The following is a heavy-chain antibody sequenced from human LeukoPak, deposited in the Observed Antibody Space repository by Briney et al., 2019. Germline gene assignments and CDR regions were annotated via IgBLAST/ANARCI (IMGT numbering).Heavy chain of an antibody. D-gene: IGHD4-17*01. CDR3: ATGREVNDYGDYYYYYYMDV. CDR2: SYSGGST. CDR1: GVTVSSNY. Sequence: PGGSLRLSCAASGVTVSSNYMSWVRQAPGKGLEWVSVSYSGGSTYYADSVKGRFTTSRDNSKNTLYLQMNGLRAEDTAVYYCATGREVNDYGDYYYYYYMDVWGKGTTVTVSS. J-gene: IGHJ6*03. V-gene: IGHV3-53*01.